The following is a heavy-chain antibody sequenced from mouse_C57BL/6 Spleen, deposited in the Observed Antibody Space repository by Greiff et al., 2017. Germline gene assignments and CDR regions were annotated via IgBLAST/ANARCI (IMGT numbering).Heavy chain of an antibody. J-gene: IGHJ2*01. D-gene: IGHD2-10*02. CDR3: ARGYPLDYFDY. CDR1: GYTFTDYY. CDR2: IYPGSGNT. V-gene: IGHV1-76*01. Sequence: VQLQQSGAELVRPGASVKLSCKASGYTFTDYYINWVKQRPGQGLEWIARIYPGSGNTYYNEKFKGKATLTAEKSSSTAYMQLSSLTSEDSAVYFCARGYPLDYFDYWGQGTTLTVSS.